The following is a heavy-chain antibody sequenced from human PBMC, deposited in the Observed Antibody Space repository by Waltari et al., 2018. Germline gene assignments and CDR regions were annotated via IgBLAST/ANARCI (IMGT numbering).Heavy chain of an antibody. CDR1: GGTFSSYP. CDR2: IIPIFGTA. V-gene: IGHV1-69*12. J-gene: IGHJ5*02. CDR3: ASSIAVAGINWFDP. Sequence: QVQLVQSGAEVKKPGSSVKVSCKASGGTFSSYPITWVRQAPGQGLEWMGGIIPIFGTANYAQKFQGRVTITADESTSTAYMELSSLRSEDTAEYYCASSIAVAGINWFDPWGQGTLVTVSS. D-gene: IGHD6-19*01.